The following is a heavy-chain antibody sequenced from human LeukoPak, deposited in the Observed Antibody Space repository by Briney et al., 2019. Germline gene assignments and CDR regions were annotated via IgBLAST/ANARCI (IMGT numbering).Heavy chain of an antibody. J-gene: IGHJ4*02. D-gene: IGHD6-13*01. Sequence: SETLSLTCGVYGGSFSGYYWSWIRQPPGKGLEWIGEINNSGSTNYNPSLKSRVTISIDTSKNQFSLKLSSVTAADTAVYYCVRDIAAAGGFDYWGQGTLVTVSS. V-gene: IGHV4-34*01. CDR2: INNSGST. CDR1: GGSFSGYY. CDR3: VRDIAAAGGFDY.